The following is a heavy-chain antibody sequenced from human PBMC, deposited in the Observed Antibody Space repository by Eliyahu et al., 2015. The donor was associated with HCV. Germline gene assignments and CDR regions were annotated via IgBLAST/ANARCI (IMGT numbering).Heavy chain of an antibody. CDR1: XFSLSSSGMC. CDR3: ARHSSSWYVFDF. CDR2: IDWDDDK. J-gene: IGHJ4*02. Sequence: HVTLRESGPALVKPTQTLTLTCTFSXFSLSSSGMCVSWXRQPPGKALEWLARIDWDDDKYYSTSLKTRLTISKDTSKNQVVLTMTNMDPVDTATYYCARHSSSWYVFDFWGQGTLVTVSS. D-gene: IGHD6-13*01. V-gene: IGHV2-70*15.